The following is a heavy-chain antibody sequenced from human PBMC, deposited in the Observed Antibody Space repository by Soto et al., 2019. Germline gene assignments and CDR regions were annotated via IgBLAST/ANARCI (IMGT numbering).Heavy chain of an antibody. D-gene: IGHD3-22*01. J-gene: IGHJ4*02. CDR3: AKDYYDSSGYYPPALLFDY. CDR2: INAGNGNT. V-gene: IGHV1-3*01. CDR1: GYTFTSYA. Sequence: ASVKVSCKASGYTFTSYAMHWVRQAPGQRLEWMGWINAGNGNTKYSQKFQGRVTITRDTSASTAYMELSSLRFEDTAVYYFAKDYYDSSGYYPPALLFDYWGQGTLVTVSS.